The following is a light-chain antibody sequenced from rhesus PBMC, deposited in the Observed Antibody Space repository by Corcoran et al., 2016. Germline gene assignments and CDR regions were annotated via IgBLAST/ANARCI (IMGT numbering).Light chain of an antibody. J-gene: IGKJ1*01. V-gene: IGKV4-1*01. CDR3: QQYYGAPRT. Sequence: DIVMTQSPDSLAVSLGERVTINCKSSQSLLYSSNNKNYLAWYQQKPRHTPKLLIFWTSTRESGVPNRVCGSGTGTDFTITISGLQAEDVAVYYCQQYYGAPRTFGQGTKVEIK. CDR1: QSLLYSSNNKNY. CDR2: WTS.